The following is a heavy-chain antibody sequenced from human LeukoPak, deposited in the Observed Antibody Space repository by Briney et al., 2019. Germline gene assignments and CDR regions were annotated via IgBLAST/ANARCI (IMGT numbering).Heavy chain of an antibody. Sequence: GGSLRLSCAASGFTFSSYAMSWVRQAPGKGLEWVSAISGSGGSTYYADSVKGRFTISRDNSKNTLYLQMNGLRAEDTAVYYCAKEPLLWFGELQPYYFDYWGRGTLVTVSS. D-gene: IGHD3-10*01. CDR3: AKEPLLWFGELQPYYFDY. CDR1: GFTFSSYA. CDR2: ISGSGGST. V-gene: IGHV3-23*01. J-gene: IGHJ4*02.